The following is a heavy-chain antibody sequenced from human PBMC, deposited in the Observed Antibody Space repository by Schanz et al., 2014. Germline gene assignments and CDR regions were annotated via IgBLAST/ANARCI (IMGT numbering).Heavy chain of an antibody. V-gene: IGHV3-9*01. Sequence: VQLVESGGGVVRPGRSLRLSCAASGFTFNNYGMHWVRQAPGKGLEWVSGIIWNSGSVGYADSVKGRFTISRDNAKNSLYLEMTSLRGEDTAVYYCARENLNWEAFDIWGQGTVVTVSS. CDR3: ARENLNWEAFDI. CDR1: GFTFNNYG. CDR2: IIWNSGSV. J-gene: IGHJ3*02. D-gene: IGHD7-27*01.